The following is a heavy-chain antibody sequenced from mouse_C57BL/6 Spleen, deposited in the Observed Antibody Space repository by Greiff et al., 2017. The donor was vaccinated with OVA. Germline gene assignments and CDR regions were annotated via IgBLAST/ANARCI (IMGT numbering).Heavy chain of an antibody. Sequence: VQLQQSGTVLARPGASVKMSCKTSGYTFPSYWMHWVKQRPGQGLEWIGAIYPGNSDTSYNQKFKGKAKLTAVTAASTAYMELSSLTNEDSAVYYCTRSGNYSNLYYAMDYWGQGTSGTVSS. CDR3: TRSGNYSNLYYAMDY. D-gene: IGHD2-5*01. CDR1: GYTFPSYW. CDR2: IYPGNSDT. V-gene: IGHV1-5*01. J-gene: IGHJ4*01.